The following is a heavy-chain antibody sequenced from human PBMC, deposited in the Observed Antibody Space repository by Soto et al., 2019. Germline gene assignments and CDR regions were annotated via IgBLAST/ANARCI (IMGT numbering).Heavy chain of an antibody. CDR2: IYYSGST. J-gene: IGHJ4*02. Sequence: FSGGSISSGGYYWSWIRQHPGKGLEWIGYIYYSGSTYYNPSLKSRVTMSVDTSKNHFSLKLSSVTAADTAMYYCARRLTSIYNYFDSWGQGNQVTVSS. V-gene: IGHV4-31*02. CDR3: ARRLTSIYNYFDS. D-gene: IGHD2-8*01. CDR1: GGSISSGGYY.